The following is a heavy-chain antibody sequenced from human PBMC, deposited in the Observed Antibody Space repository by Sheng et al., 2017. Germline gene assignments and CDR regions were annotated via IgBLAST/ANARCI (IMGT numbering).Heavy chain of an antibody. CDR3: VRGTSSSSGFLSHMDV. Sequence: QVQLVESGGGVVQPGKSLRLPCAASRFTFSSYIMHWVRQAPGKGLEWVAVISFDGSDKYYADSVKGRITISRDNSKNTVYLEMNSLKIDDTAVYYCVRGTSSSSGFLSHMDVWGRGTTVTVSS. CDR1: RFTFSSYI. D-gene: IGHD6-25*01. J-gene: IGHJ6*02. CDR2: ISFDGSDK. V-gene: IGHV3-30*04.